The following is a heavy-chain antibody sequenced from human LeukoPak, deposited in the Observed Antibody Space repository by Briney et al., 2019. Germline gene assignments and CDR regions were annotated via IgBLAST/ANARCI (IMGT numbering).Heavy chain of an antibody. CDR3: ASSRSSSGWSLIDY. D-gene: IGHD6-19*01. CDR2: IYYSGST. CDR1: GGSISSYY. V-gene: IGHV4-59*01. J-gene: IGHJ4*02. Sequence: SETLSLTCTVSGGSISSYYWSWIRQPPGKGLEWIGYIYYSGSTNYNPSLKSRVTISVDTSKNQFSLKLSSVTAADTAVYYCASSRSSSGWSLIDYWGQGALVTVSS.